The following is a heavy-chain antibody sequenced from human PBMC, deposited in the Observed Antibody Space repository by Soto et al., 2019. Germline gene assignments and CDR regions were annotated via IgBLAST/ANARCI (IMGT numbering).Heavy chain of an antibody. J-gene: IGHJ4*02. Sequence: SETLSLTCTVSGGSISSYYWNWIRQPPGKGLEWIGYIYYSGSTNSNPSLKSRVTMSVDTSKNQFSLKLSSVTAADTAVYYCARAPLYYLDHWGQGTLVTVSS. CDR2: IYYSGST. V-gene: IGHV4-59*01. CDR1: GGSISSYY. D-gene: IGHD3-16*02. CDR3: ARAPLYYLDH.